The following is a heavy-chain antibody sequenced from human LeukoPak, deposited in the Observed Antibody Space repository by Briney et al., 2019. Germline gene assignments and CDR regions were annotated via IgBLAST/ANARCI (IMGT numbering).Heavy chain of an antibody. CDR1: GLTFSTYA. CDR3: ARGGGLDV. CDR2: ISGSGIST. Sequence: PGGSLRLSCVVSGLTFSTYAMSWVRQAPGKGLEWVSAISGSGISTYYADSVEGRFTVSRDNSKNTLYLHMNSLRAEDTAVYFCARGGGLDVWGQGATVTVSS. V-gene: IGHV3-23*01. J-gene: IGHJ6*02. D-gene: IGHD3-16*01.